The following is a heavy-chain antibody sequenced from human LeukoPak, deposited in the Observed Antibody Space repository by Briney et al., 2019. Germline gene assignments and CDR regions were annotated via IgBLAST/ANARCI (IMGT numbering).Heavy chain of an antibody. Sequence: HPGGSLRLSCAASGFTFSSYGMHWVRQAPGKGLEWVSYISSSGSTIYYADSVKGRFTISRDNAKNSLYLQMNSLRAEDTAVYYCASTWAAAGLKRDAFDIWGQGTMVTVSS. CDR2: ISSSGSTI. D-gene: IGHD6-13*01. CDR1: GFTFSSYG. J-gene: IGHJ3*02. V-gene: IGHV3-48*04. CDR3: ASTWAAAGLKRDAFDI.